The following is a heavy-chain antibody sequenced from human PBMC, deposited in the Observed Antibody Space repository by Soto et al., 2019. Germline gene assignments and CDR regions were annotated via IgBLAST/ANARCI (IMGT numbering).Heavy chain of an antibody. J-gene: IGHJ5*02. CDR3: AKTSGYDFWSGYPHVLWFDP. CDR2: ISGSGGST. CDR1: GFTFSSYA. V-gene: IGHV3-23*01. D-gene: IGHD3-3*01. Sequence: GGSLRLSCAASGFTFSSYAMSWVRQAPGKGLEWVSAISGSGGSTYYADSVKGRFTISRDNSKNTLYLQMNSLRAEDTAVYYCAKTSGYDFWSGYPHVLWFDPWGQGTLVTVSS.